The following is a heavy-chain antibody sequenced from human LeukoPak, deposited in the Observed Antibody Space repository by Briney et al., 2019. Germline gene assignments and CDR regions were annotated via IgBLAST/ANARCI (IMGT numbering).Heavy chain of an antibody. D-gene: IGHD4-17*01. CDR3: ARGYGDYEGDAPLDY. Sequence: GGSPRLSCAASGFTFSDYYMSWIRQAPGKGLEWVSYISSSSSYTNYADSVKGRFTISRDNAKSSLYLQMNSLRAEDTAVYYCARGYGDYEGDAPLDYWGQGTLVTVSS. J-gene: IGHJ4*02. CDR2: ISSSSSYT. V-gene: IGHV3-11*06. CDR1: GFTFSDYY.